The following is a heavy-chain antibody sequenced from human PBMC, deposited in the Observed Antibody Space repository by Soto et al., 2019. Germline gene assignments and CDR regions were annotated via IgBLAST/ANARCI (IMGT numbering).Heavy chain of an antibody. D-gene: IGHD1-26*01. CDR2: ISYDGSNK. CDR1: GFTFSSYA. CDR3: ARDRGRAFDI. Sequence: GGSLRLSCAASGFTFSSYAMHWVRQAPGKGPEWVAVISYDGSNKYYADSVKGRFTISRDNSKNTLYLQMNSLRAEDTAVYYCARDRGRAFDIWGQGTMVTVSS. V-gene: IGHV3-30-3*01. J-gene: IGHJ3*02.